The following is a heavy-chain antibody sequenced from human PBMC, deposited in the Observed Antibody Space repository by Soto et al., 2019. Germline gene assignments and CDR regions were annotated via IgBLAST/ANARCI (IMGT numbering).Heavy chain of an antibody. CDR3: MPPRDFDL. CDR1: GFTFSTYA. Sequence: HPGGSLRLSCAVSGFTFSTYAMSWVRQAPGKGLEWVSAITGNGIYTHYADSVKGRFTISRDNSKSTLFLQMNSLRAEDTAVYYCMPPRDFDLWGRGTQVTVSS. CDR2: ITGNGIYT. V-gene: IGHV3-23*01. J-gene: IGHJ2*01. D-gene: IGHD2-2*01.